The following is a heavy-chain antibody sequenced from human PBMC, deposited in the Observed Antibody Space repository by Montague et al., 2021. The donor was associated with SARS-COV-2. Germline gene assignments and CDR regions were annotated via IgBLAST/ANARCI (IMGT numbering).Heavy chain of an antibody. CDR1: GGSISSSSYY. V-gene: IGHV4-39*01. D-gene: IGHD6-13*01. CDR3: ARKEMKYSSIWSTGGNWFDP. CDR2: IYYSGST. J-gene: IGHJ5*02. Sequence: SETLSLTCTVSGGSISSSSYYWGWIRQPPGKGLEWIGSIYYSGSTYYNPSLKSRVTISVGTSKNQFSLKLSSVTAADTAVYYCARKEMKYSSIWSTGGNWFDPWGQGTLVTVSS.